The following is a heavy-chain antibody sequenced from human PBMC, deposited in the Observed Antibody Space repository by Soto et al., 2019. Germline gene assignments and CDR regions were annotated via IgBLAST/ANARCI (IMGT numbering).Heavy chain of an antibody. J-gene: IGHJ5*02. Sequence: PSETLSLTCTVSGASISGFYWSWIRKSAGKGLEWIGRIYATGTTDYNPSLKSRVMMSVDTSKKQFSLKLRSVTAADTAIYYCVRDGTKTLRDWFDPWGQGISVTVSS. CDR2: IYATGTT. V-gene: IGHV4-4*07. D-gene: IGHD1-1*01. CDR1: GASISGFY. CDR3: VRDGTKTLRDWFDP.